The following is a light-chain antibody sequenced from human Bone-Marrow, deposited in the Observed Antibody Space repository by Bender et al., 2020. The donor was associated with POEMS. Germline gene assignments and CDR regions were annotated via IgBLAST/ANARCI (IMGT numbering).Light chain of an antibody. Sequence: QSALTQPRSVSGSPGQSVTISCTGASSDVGYYDSVSWYQHHPGKAPKVLIYDVTKRPAPVPDRFSGSKSGNTASLTVSGLQAEDEADYYCCSYAGSYTFLFGGGTKLTVL. CDR3: CSYAGSYTFL. J-gene: IGLJ3*02. V-gene: IGLV2-11*01. CDR1: SSDVGYYDS. CDR2: DVT.